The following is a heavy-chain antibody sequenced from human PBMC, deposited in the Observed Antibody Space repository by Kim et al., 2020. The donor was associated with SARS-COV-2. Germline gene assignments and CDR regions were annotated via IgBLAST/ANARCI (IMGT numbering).Heavy chain of an antibody. CDR3: AREGYTGVVRSHLSGEYYYYGMDV. CDR2: IIPIFGTA. CDR1: GGTFSSYA. Sequence: SVKVSCKASGGTFSSYAISWVRQAPGQGLEWMGGIIPIFGTANYAQKFQGRVTITADESTSTAYMELSSLRSEDTAVYYCAREGYTGVVRSHLSGEYYYYGMDVWGQGTTVTVSS. V-gene: IGHV1-69*13. J-gene: IGHJ6*02. D-gene: IGHD3-10*02.